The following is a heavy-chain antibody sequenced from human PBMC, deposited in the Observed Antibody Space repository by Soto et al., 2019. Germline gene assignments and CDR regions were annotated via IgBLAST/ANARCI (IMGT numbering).Heavy chain of an antibody. CDR1: GVSISYSIYD. V-gene: IGHV4-39*01. D-gene: IGHD3-3*02. J-gene: IGHJ5*02. Sequence: SESLSLTSTVSGVSISYSIYDWCSIRQSPGKGLEWIGSIYYSGSTYYNPSLKSRVTISVDTSKNQFSLKLSSVTAADTAVYYCASPKIAFYNWFDPWGQGTLVTVSS. CDR2: IYYSGST. CDR3: ASPKIAFYNWFDP.